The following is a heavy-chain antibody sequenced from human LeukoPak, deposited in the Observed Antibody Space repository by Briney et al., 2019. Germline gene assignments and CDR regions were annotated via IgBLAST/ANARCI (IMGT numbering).Heavy chain of an antibody. CDR1: GGTFSSYA. V-gene: IGHV1-46*03. Sequence: ASVKVSCKASGGTFSSYAISWVRQAPGQGLEWMGIINPSGGSTSYAQKFQGRVTMTRDTSTSTVYMELSSLRSEDTAVYYCARVGLVWSGYWFDPWGQGTLVTVSS. CDR3: ARVGLVWSGYWFDP. D-gene: IGHD3-3*01. CDR2: INPSGGST. J-gene: IGHJ5*02.